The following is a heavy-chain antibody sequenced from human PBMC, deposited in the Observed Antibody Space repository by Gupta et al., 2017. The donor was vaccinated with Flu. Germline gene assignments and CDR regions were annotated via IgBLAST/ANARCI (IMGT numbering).Heavy chain of an antibody. J-gene: IGHJ4*02. V-gene: IGHV2-70*01. CDR2: IHWDDNK. CDR1: GFSLSTSGMC. CDR3: ARTSSSWSYFDY. D-gene: IGHD6-13*01. Sequence: QVTLRESGPALVKPTQTLTLTCTFSGFSLSTSGMCVSWIRQPPGKALEWLALIHWDDNKYYSTSLKTRLTISKDTSKNQVVLTMTNMDPGDTATYYCARTSSSWSYFDYWGQGTLVTVSS.